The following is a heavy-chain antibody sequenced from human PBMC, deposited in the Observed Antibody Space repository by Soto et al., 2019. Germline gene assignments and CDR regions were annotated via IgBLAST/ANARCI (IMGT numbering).Heavy chain of an antibody. D-gene: IGHD3-3*01. CDR3: TRAEWLLFHYYYGMDV. CDR1: GFTFGDYA. CDR2: IRSKAYGGTT. Sequence: PGGSLRLSCTASGFTFGDYAMSWFRQAPGKGLEWVGFIRSKAYGGTTEYAASVKGRFTISRDDSKSIAYLQMNSLKTEDTAVYYCTRAEWLLFHYYYGMDVWGQVTTVTVSS. J-gene: IGHJ6*02. V-gene: IGHV3-49*03.